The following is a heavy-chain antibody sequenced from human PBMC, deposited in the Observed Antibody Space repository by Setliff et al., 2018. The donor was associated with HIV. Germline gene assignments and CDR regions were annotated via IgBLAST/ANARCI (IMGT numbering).Heavy chain of an antibody. D-gene: IGHD3-16*01. Sequence: SETLSLTCTVSGASSSSHYWSWIRQPPGKAPEWIGTISYSGTTYYNPSLKSRVTMSVDTSKNQFSLKLSSVTAADTAVYYCARGGYYYYFGVDVWGQGTTVTVSS. CDR3: ARGGYYYYFGVDV. CDR1: GASSSSHY. V-gene: IGHV4-59*08. CDR2: ISYSGTT. J-gene: IGHJ6*02.